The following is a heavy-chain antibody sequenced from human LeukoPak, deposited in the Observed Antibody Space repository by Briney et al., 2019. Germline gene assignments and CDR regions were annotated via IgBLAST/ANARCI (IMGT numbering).Heavy chain of an antibody. CDR2: IYYSGST. D-gene: IGHD2-2*01. CDR3: ARLIVVVPAAIPAAYYDY. V-gene: IGHV4-31*03. Sequence: SQTLSLTCTVSGGSISSGGYYWSWIRQHPGKGLEWIGYIYYSGSTYYNPSLKSRVTISVDTSKNQFSLKLSSVTAADTAVYYCARLIVVVPAAIPAAYYDYWGQGTLVTVSS. J-gene: IGHJ4*02. CDR1: GGSISSGGYY.